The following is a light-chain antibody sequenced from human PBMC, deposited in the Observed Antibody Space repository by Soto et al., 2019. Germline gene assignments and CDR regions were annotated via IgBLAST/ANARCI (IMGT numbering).Light chain of an antibody. CDR1: QSVGTY. Sequence: EIVLTQSPATLSLSPGERAILSCRASQSVGTYLAWYQQKPGQAPRFLIYDASNRATGIPARFGGSGSGTDFTLTINGLEPEDFAVYYCQQRSNWPGTFGPGTKVDIK. V-gene: IGKV3-11*01. J-gene: IGKJ3*01. CDR2: DAS. CDR3: QQRSNWPGT.